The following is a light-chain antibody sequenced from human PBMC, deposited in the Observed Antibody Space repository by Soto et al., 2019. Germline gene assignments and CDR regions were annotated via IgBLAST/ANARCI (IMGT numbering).Light chain of an antibody. CDR2: EVS. CDR1: SSDVGGYKY. V-gene: IGLV2-14*01. Sequence: QSVLTQPASVSGSPGQSITISCTGTSSDVGGYKYVSWYQQHPGKAPKLMIFEVSNRPSGVSNRFSGSKSGNTASLTISGLQAEDEADYYCSSYTSSSTQVFGGGTKVTVL. CDR3: SSYTSSSTQV. J-gene: IGLJ2*01.